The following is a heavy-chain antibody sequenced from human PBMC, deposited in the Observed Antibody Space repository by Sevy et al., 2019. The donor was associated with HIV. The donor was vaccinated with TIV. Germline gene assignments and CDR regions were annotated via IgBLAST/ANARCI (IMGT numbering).Heavy chain of an antibody. CDR1: GFTFNTYW. CDR2: VNTDGTFT. J-gene: IGHJ4*02. CDR3: ARGTRDWAGIDY. D-gene: IGHD2-8*01. Sequence: GGSLRLSCAASGFTFNTYWMHWVRQAPGKGLIWVSRVNTDGTFTTYADSVKGRFTISRDNAKNTVYLQMNSLRVEDTAVYHWARGTRDWAGIDYWGQGTLVTVSS. V-gene: IGHV3-74*01.